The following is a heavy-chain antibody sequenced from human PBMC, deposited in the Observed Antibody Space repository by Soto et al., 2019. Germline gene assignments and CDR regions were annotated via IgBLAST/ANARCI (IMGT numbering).Heavy chain of an antibody. V-gene: IGHV4-39*01. CDR1: GGSISSSSYY. CDR3: AGLLWFGEKQSPVGYYYGMDV. D-gene: IGHD3-10*01. J-gene: IGHJ6*02. Sequence: QLQPQESGPGLVKPSETLSLTCTVSGGSISSSSYYWGWIRQPPGKGLEWIGSIYYSGSTYYNPSLKSRVTISVDTSKSQFSLKLSSVTAADTAVYYCAGLLWFGEKQSPVGYYYGMDVWGQGTTVTVSS. CDR2: IYYSGST.